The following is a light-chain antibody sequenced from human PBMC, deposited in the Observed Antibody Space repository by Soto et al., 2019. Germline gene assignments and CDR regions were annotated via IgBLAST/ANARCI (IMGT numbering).Light chain of an antibody. CDR1: QSIKNW. CDR3: QQYDDYPLT. J-gene: IGKJ4*01. CDR2: DAS. V-gene: IGKV1-5*01. Sequence: DIQMTQSPSTLSASVGDRVTITCRASQSIKNWLAWYQQKPGTAPKFLIYDASTLESGVPSRFSGSGSGTEFTLTVSSLQADDFATYFCQQYDDYPLTFGGGTKVDIK.